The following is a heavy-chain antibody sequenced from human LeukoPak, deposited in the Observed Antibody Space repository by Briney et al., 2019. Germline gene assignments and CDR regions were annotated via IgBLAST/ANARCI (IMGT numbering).Heavy chain of an antibody. J-gene: IGHJ4*02. CDR1: GFTFDDYA. Sequence: GKSLRLSCAASGFTFDDYAMHWVRQAPGKGLEWVSGISWNSGSIGYADSVKGRFTISRDNAKNSLYLQMNSLRAEDTALYYCAKELGVSGYYDGVFDYWGQGTLVTVSS. D-gene: IGHD3-22*01. CDR2: ISWNSGSI. CDR3: AKELGVSGYYDGVFDY. V-gene: IGHV3-9*01.